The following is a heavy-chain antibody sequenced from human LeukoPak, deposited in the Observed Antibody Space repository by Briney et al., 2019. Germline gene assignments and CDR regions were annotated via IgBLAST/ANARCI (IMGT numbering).Heavy chain of an antibody. J-gene: IGHJ4*02. CDR3: GRSQNYNDSSGYSY. V-gene: IGHV3-11*04. Sequence: GGSLRLSCAASGFTFGDYYMSWIRQAPGKGLEWVSYISSGGSTIKYADSVKGRFTVSRDNAKKSLYLQMNSLRAEDMAVYYCGRSQNYNDSSGYSYWGQGTLVTVSS. D-gene: IGHD3-22*01. CDR2: ISSGGSTI. CDR1: GFTFGDYY.